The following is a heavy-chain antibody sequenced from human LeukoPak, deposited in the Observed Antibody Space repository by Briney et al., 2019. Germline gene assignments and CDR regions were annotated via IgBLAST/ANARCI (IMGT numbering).Heavy chain of an antibody. CDR2: MNPNSGNT. D-gene: IGHD6-6*01. CDR1: GYTFTSYD. Sequence: ASVTVSCKASGYTFTSYDINWVRQATGQGLEWMGWMNPNSGNTGYAQKFQGRVTMTRNTSISTAYMELSSLRSEDTAVYYCARAPAYSSSPSFDYWGQGTLVTVSS. CDR3: ARAPAYSSSPSFDY. J-gene: IGHJ4*02. V-gene: IGHV1-8*01.